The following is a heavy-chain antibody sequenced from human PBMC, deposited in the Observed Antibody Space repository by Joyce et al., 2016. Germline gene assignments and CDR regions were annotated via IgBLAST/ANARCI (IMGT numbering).Heavy chain of an antibody. Sequence: EVQLVESGGDLVQPGGSLRLSCASSGFTFTKYWIHWVSQAPGKGLVWVSRTNSDGSSTTYADSVKGRFTISRDNSKNTVYLQMNNLRVEDTAVYYCARGQLTNQHWFDPWGQGTLVTVSS. CDR1: GFTFTKYW. CDR2: TNSDGSST. V-gene: IGHV3-74*01. CDR3: ARGQLTNQHWFDP. D-gene: IGHD6-6*01. J-gene: IGHJ5*02.